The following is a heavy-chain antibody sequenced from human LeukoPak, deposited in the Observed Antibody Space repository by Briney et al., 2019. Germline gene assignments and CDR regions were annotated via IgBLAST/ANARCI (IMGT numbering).Heavy chain of an antibody. Sequence: SETLSPTCTVSGGSISSYYWSWIRQPPGKGLEWIGYIYYSGTTNYNPSLKSRVTISVDTSKNQFSLKLGSVTAADTAVYYCARDQSDGYFDYWGQGTLVTVSS. V-gene: IGHV4-59*01. D-gene: IGHD5-24*01. J-gene: IGHJ4*02. CDR3: ARDQSDGYFDY. CDR1: GGSISSYY. CDR2: IYYSGTT.